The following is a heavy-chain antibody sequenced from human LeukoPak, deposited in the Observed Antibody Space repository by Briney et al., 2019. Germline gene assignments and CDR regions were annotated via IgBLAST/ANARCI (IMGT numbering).Heavy chain of an antibody. J-gene: IGHJ4*02. CDR1: GGPFSGYY. CDR2: INHSGST. D-gene: IGHD3-10*01. Sequence: SETLSLTCAVYGGPFSGYYWSWIRQPPGKGLEWIGEINHSGSTNYNPSLKSRVTISVDTSKNQFSLKLSSVTAADTAVYYCARAAVIWFGELPHWTYFDCWGQGTLVTVSS. CDR3: ARAAVIWFGELPHWTYFDC. V-gene: IGHV4-34*01.